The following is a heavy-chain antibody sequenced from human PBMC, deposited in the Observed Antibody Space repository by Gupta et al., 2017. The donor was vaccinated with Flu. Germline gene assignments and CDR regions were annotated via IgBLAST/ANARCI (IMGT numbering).Heavy chain of an antibody. CDR2: INPDGSVQ. J-gene: IGHJ4*02. V-gene: IGHV3-7*01. D-gene: IGHD5-12*01. CDR3: ARQPYSPLWSHHEY. Sequence: ELQQVESGGTSVQPGGSLRLSCAASGFIFITYGMSWVRQAPGKGPEWVANINPDGSVQHYVESVKGRFSISRDNDTNSLFLQMNSLRAEDTAIYYCARQPYSPLWSHHEYWGQGTPVIVSA. CDR1: GFIFITYG.